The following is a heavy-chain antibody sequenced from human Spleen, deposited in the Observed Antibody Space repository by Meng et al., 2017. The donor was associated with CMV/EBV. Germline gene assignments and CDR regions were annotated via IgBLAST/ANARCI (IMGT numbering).Heavy chain of an antibody. V-gene: IGHV3-66*02. Sequence: GESLKISCAASGFTVSSNYMSWVRQAPGKGLEWVSVIYSGGSTYYADSVKGRFTISRDNSKNTLYLQMNSLRAEDTAVYYCARGIMAQYYYYGMDVWGQGTTVTV. CDR1: GFTVSSNY. CDR2: IYSGGST. CDR3: ARGIMAQYYYYGMDV. J-gene: IGHJ6*02. D-gene: IGHD3-16*01.